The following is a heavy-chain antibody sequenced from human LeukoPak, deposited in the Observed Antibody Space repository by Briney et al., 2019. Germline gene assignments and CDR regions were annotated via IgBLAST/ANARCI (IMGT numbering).Heavy chain of an antibody. J-gene: IGHJ5*02. V-gene: IGHV4-61*02. CDR3: ARVPAAYYDFWSGYP. Sequence: SQTLSLTCTVSGGSISSGSYYWSWIRQPVGKGLEWIGRIYTSGSTNYNPSLKSRVTISVDTSKNQFSLKLSSVTAADTAVYYCARVPAAYYDFWSGYPWGQGTLVTVSS. CDR1: GGSISSGSYY. D-gene: IGHD3-3*01. CDR2: IYTSGST.